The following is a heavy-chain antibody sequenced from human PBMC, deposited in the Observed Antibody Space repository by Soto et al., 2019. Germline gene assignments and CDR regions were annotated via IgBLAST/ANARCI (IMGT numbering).Heavy chain of an antibody. V-gene: IGHV3-64D*06. CDR2: ISSNGDST. J-gene: IGHJ5*02. CDR1: VFTFSMFS. D-gene: IGHD4-17*01. CDR3: VHPRSTVQIPPT. Sequence: GWSLRLSCSSSVFTFSMFSMHWVRQAPGKGLEYVSGISSNGDSTYYADSVKGRFTISRDNSKNTLYLQMSSLRAVDTAVYYCVHPRSTVQIPPTWGQGTLVTVSS.